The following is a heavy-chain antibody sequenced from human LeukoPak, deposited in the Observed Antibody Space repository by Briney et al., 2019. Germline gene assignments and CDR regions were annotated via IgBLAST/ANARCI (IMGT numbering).Heavy chain of an antibody. J-gene: IGHJ3*02. CDR2: INPNSGGT. V-gene: IGHV1-2*02. CDR3: ARNSDTAMGYAFDI. CDR1: GYTFTGYY. Sequence: ASVKVSCKASGYTFTGYYMHWVRQAPGQGLEWMGWINPNSGGTNYAHKFQGRVTMTRDMSTSTVYMELSSLRSEDTAVYYCARNSDTAMGYAFDIWGQGTMVTVSS. D-gene: IGHD5-18*01.